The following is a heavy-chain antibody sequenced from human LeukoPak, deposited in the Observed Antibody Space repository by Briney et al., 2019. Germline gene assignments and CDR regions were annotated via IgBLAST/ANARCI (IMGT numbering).Heavy chain of an antibody. CDR1: GYTFTSYD. J-gene: IGHJ6*03. Sequence: GASVKVSCKAFGYTFTSYDINWVRQATGQGLEWMGWMNPNSGNTGYAQKFQGRVTMTRNTSISTAYMELSSLRSEDTAVYYCARVPRNIAARLSYYYMDVRGKGTTVTVSS. CDR2: MNPNSGNT. V-gene: IGHV1-8*01. D-gene: IGHD6-6*01. CDR3: ARVPRNIAARLSYYYMDV.